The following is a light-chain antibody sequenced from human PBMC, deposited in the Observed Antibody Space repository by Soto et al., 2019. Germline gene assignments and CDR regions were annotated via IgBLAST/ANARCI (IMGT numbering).Light chain of an antibody. V-gene: IGKV1-39*01. J-gene: IGKJ1*01. CDR3: QQTYSSLWT. CDR2: AAS. Sequence: DIQMTQSPSSLSASVGDRVTITCRASQTISNFFNWYQQQPGKAPKLLISAASSLQSGVSSRFSGSGSGTDCTLTISSLQPEDFATYYCQQTYSSLWTFGQGTKVEIK. CDR1: QTISNF.